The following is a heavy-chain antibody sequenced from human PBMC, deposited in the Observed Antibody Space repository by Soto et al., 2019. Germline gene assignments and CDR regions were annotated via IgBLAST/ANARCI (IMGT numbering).Heavy chain of an antibody. J-gene: IGHJ5*02. V-gene: IGHV1-46*01. CDR2: INPSGGNT. Sequence: ASVKVSCKASGYTFTSYYMHWVRQAPGQGLEWMGIINPSGGNTAYVQKFQGRVTMTWDTSITTAYMELSSLRSEDTAVYFCARGIKYGAYSRWFDPWGQGTLVTVSS. D-gene: IGHD4-17*01. CDR1: GYTFTSYY. CDR3: ARGIKYGAYSRWFDP.